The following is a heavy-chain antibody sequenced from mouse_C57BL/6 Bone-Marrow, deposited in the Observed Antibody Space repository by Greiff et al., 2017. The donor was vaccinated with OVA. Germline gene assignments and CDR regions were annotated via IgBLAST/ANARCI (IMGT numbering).Heavy chain of an antibody. CDR3: ANYRYFDV. CDR2: IYPGSGST. CDR1: GYTFTSYW. Sequence: QVQLKESGAELVKPGASVKMSCKASGYTFTSYWITWVKQRPGQGLEWIGDIYPGSGSTNYNEKFKSKATLTVDTSSSTAYMQLSSLTSEDSAVYYCANYRYFDVWGTGTTVTVSS. J-gene: IGHJ1*03. V-gene: IGHV1-55*01.